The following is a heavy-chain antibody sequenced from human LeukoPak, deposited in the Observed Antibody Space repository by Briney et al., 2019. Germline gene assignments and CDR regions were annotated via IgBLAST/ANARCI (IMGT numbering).Heavy chain of an antibody. CDR2: IVVGSGNT. Sequence: SVKVSCKASGFSFTSSAMQWVRQARGQRLEWIGWIVVGSGNTNYAQKFQERVTITRDMSTSTASMELISLRSEDAAVYYCAADHWFDPWGQGTLVTVSS. CDR3: AADHWFDP. J-gene: IGHJ5*02. V-gene: IGHV1-58*02. CDR1: GFSFTSSA.